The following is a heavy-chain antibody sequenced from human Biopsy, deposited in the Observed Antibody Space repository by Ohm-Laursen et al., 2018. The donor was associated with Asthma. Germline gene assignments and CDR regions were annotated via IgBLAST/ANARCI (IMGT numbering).Heavy chain of an antibody. CDR1: GDSINSYY. CDR2: LFHSGTT. J-gene: IGHJ6*02. Sequence: SETLSLTCTVSGDSINSYYWTWIRQPPGKGLEWIAYLFHSGTTYYNPSLKSRVTISVDRSKRQFSLKVNSVTAADTAVYYCARMITMIQAANYYSYAMDVWGQGTTVTVSS. V-gene: IGHV4-59*12. D-gene: IGHD3-22*01. CDR3: ARMITMIQAANYYSYAMDV.